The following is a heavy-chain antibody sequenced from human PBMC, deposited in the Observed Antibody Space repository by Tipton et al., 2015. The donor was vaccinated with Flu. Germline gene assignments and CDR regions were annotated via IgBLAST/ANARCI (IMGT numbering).Heavy chain of an antibody. D-gene: IGHD1-14*01. J-gene: IGHJ6*02. Sequence: TLSLTCTVSGDSITSYYWTWIRQSPGEGLEWIGYIYYTGSTKYNPSLKSRVTISVDTSKNQFSLEMISVTAADTAVYYCARGSRNHFYCGMDVWGQGTTVTVSS. V-gene: IGHV4-59*01. CDR3: ARGSRNHFYCGMDV. CDR2: IYYTGST. CDR1: GDSITSYY.